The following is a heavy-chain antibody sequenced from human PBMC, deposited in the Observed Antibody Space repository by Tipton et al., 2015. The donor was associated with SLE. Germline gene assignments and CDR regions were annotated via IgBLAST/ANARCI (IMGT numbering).Heavy chain of an antibody. CDR1: GGSISSPY. V-gene: IGHV4-59*11. Sequence: TLSLTCTVSGGSISSPYWSWIRQPPGKGLEWIGYIYYSGSTNYNPSLKNRVTISVDTSKNQFSLKLSSVTAADTAVYYCARRDKYYDSSGYPYDAFDIWGQGTMVTVSS. CDR2: IYYSGST. J-gene: IGHJ3*02. CDR3: ARRDKYYDSSGYPYDAFDI. D-gene: IGHD3-22*01.